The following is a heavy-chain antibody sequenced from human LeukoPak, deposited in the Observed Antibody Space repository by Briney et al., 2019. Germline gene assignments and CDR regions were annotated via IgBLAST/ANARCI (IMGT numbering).Heavy chain of an antibody. J-gene: IGHJ4*02. CDR1: GGSFSSYY. D-gene: IGHD5-24*01. CDR3: ARGRDGYNNFDY. Sequence: SETLSLTCAVYGGSFSSYYWGWIRQPPGKGLEWIGSIYYSGSTYYNPSLKSRVTISVDTSKNQFSLKLSSVTAADTAVYYCARGRDGYNNFDYWGQGTLVTVSS. CDR2: IYYSGST. V-gene: IGHV4-39*07.